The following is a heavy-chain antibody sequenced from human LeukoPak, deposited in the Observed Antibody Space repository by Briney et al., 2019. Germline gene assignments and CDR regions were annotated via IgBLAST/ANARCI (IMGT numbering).Heavy chain of an antibody. CDR2: FYVGGAT. CDR1: GLSVTNNY. Sequence: PGGSLRLSCAVSGLSVTNNYMSWVRQAPGKGLEWVSVFYVGGATYYAASVKGRFTISRDNSENTLYLQMKSLRAEDTAVYYCARGDGYNFFDYWGQGILVTVSS. V-gene: IGHV3-53*01. J-gene: IGHJ4*02. CDR3: ARGDGYNFFDY. D-gene: IGHD5-24*01.